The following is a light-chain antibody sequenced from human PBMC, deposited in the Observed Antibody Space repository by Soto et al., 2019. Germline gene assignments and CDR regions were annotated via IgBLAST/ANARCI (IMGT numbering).Light chain of an antibody. V-gene: IGLV2-14*01. Sequence: QSALTQPASVSGSPGQSIAISCTGTSNDVGAYNYVSWYQQYPGKAPKLIIYEVSNRPAGVSNRFSGSKSGNTASLTISGLQAEDEADYYCNSFTTSSTLVFGGGTKVTVL. CDR2: EVS. CDR1: SNDVGAYNY. J-gene: IGLJ3*02. CDR3: NSFTTSSTLV.